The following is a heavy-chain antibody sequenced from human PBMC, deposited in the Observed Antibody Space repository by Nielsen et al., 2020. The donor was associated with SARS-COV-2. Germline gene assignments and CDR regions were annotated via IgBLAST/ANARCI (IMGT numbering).Heavy chain of an antibody. CDR1: GYTFTSYA. J-gene: IGHJ5*02. CDR2: INAGNGNT. D-gene: IGHD4-17*01. V-gene: IGHV1-3*01. Sequence: VKVSCKASGYTFTSYAMHWVRQAPGQRLEWMGWINAGNGNTKYSQKFQGRVTITRDTSASTAYMELSSLRSEDTAVYYCARDDGDYVGGWFDPWGQGTLVTVSS. CDR3: ARDDGDYVGGWFDP.